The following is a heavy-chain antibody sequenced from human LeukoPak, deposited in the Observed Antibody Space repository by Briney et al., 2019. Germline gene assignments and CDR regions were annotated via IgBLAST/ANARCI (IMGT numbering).Heavy chain of an antibody. Sequence: PGGSLRLSCAASGFTFRSYSIHWVRQAPGKGLEWVTVISSDGSIEYYADSVKGRFTISRDNSKNTLYLQMNSLRTEDTAVYYCARDGKSWLPDYWGQGTLVTVSS. CDR1: GFTFRSYS. CDR2: ISSDGSIE. V-gene: IGHV3-30-3*01. CDR3: ARDGKSWLPDY. D-gene: IGHD3-22*01. J-gene: IGHJ4*02.